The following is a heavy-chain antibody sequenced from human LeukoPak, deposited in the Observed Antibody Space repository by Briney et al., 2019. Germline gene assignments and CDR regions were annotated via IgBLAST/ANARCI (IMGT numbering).Heavy chain of an antibody. D-gene: IGHD3-10*01. Sequence: SETLSLTCSVSGGAISSSSHYWGWIRQPPGKGLEWIENMYYSGSIYYNPSLKSRVTMSVDTSKNQFSLKLSSVTAADTAVYYCARGIYGSGSYYEFDYWGQGTLVTVSS. CDR2: MYYSGSI. V-gene: IGHV4-39*07. CDR1: GGAISSSSHY. J-gene: IGHJ4*02. CDR3: ARGIYGSGSYYEFDY.